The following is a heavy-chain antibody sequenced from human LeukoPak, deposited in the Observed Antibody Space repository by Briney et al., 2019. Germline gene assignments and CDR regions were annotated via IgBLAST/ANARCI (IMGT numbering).Heavy chain of an antibody. CDR1: GFTFSSYE. J-gene: IGHJ4*02. CDR3: AKSLTIPRYFDY. D-gene: IGHD4/OR15-4a*01. Sequence: PGGSLRLSCAASGFTFSSYEMNWVRQAPEKGLEWVSGISGSGASTYYADSVKGRFTISRDNSENTLYLQMNSLRAEDTAVYYCAKSLTIPRYFDYWGQGTLVTVSS. CDR2: ISGSGAST. V-gene: IGHV3-23*01.